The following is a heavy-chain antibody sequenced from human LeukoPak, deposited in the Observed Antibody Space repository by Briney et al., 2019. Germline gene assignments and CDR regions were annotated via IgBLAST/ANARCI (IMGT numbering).Heavy chain of an antibody. CDR3: ARGGGSYSGWFGP. Sequence: SETLSLTCAVYGGSFSGYYWSWIRQPPGKGLEWIGEINHSGSTNYNPSLKSRVTISVDTSKNQFSLKLSSVTAADTAVYYCARGGGSYSGWFGPWGQGTLVTVSS. D-gene: IGHD1-26*01. J-gene: IGHJ5*02. CDR1: GGSFSGYY. V-gene: IGHV4-34*01. CDR2: INHSGST.